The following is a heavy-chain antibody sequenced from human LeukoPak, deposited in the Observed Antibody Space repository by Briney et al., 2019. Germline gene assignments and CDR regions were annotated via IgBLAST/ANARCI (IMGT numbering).Heavy chain of an antibody. J-gene: IGHJ4*02. CDR1: GGTFSSYA. Sequence: SVKVSCKASGGTFSSYAISWVRQAPGQGLEWMGGIIPIFGTANYTQKFQGRVTITADESTSTAYMELSSLRSEDTAVYYCARYPPADYDSSGYFDYWGQGTLVTVSS. CDR3: ARYPPADYDSSGYFDY. D-gene: IGHD3-22*01. V-gene: IGHV1-69*13. CDR2: IIPIFGTA.